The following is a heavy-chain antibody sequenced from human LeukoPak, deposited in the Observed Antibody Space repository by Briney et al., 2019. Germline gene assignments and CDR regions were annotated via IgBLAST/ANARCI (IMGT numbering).Heavy chain of an antibody. CDR2: IKQDGSEK. D-gene: IGHD5-18*01. J-gene: IGHJ4*02. V-gene: IGHV3-7*01. CDR1: GFTFSSYW. CDR3: ARLDGYSYGYFDY. Sequence: GGSLRLSCAASGFTFSSYWMSWVRQAPGKGLEWVANIKQDGSEKYYVDSVKGRFTISRDNAKNSLYLQMNSLRAEDTAVYYCARLDGYSYGYFDYWGQGTLVTVSS.